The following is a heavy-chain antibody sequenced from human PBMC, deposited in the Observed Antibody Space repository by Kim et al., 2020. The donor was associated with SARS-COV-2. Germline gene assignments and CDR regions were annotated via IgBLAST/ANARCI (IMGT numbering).Heavy chain of an antibody. J-gene: IGHJ4*02. CDR3: AKVEVFYYSSGWKGAFDY. CDR1: GFTFSRYG. CDR2: ISYDGSDK. V-gene: IGHV3-30*18. Sequence: GGSLRLSCAASGFTFSRYGMHWVRQAPGKGLEWAAVISYDGSDKYYADSVKGRFTISRDNSKNTLYLQMNSLRAEDTAVYYCAKVEVFYYSSGWKGAFDYWGQGTLVTVSS. D-gene: IGHD6-19*01.